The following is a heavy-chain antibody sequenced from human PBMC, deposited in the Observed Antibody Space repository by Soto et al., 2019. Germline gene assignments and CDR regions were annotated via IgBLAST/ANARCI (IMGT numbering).Heavy chain of an antibody. CDR3: AKDSVLLWFGELDY. J-gene: IGHJ4*02. D-gene: IGHD3-10*01. CDR1: GFTFSSYA. CDR2: ISGSGGST. Sequence: VGSLRLSCAASGFTFSSYAMSWVRQAPGKGLEWVSAISGSGGSTYYADSVKGRFTISRDNSKNTLYLQMNSLRAEDTAVYYCAKDSVLLWFGELDYWGQGTLVTVSS. V-gene: IGHV3-23*01.